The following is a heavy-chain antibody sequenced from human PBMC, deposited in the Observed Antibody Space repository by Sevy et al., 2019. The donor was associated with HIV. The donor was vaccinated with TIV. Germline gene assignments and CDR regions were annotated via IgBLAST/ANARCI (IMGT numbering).Heavy chain of an antibody. CDR3: ARDRRNYAGQYFDY. CDR2: ISSGSTYT. Sequence: GGSLRLSCEVSGFTFSDFYMSWIRQAPGKGLEWVSDISSGSTYTKSADSVKGPFTITRDNARNSLYLQMNSLRVEDTAVYYCARDRRNYAGQYFDYWGQGTLVTVSS. CDR1: GFTFSDFY. V-gene: IGHV3-11*06. J-gene: IGHJ4*01. D-gene: IGHD1-7*01.